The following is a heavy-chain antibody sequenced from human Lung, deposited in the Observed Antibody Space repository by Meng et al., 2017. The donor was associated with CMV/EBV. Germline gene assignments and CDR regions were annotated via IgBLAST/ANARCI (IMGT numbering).Heavy chain of an antibody. CDR2: IYTSGST. D-gene: IGHD5-18*01. CDR3: ARALKPDGYSYGYYFDY. CDR1: GGSISSYY. J-gene: IGHJ4*02. Sequence: SXTLSLXCTVSGGSISSYYWSWIRQPAGKGLEWIGRIYTSGSTNYNPSFKSRVTISVDRSKNQFSLKLSSVTAADTAVYYCARALKPDGYSYGYYFDYWGQGTLVTVSS. V-gene: IGHV4-4*07.